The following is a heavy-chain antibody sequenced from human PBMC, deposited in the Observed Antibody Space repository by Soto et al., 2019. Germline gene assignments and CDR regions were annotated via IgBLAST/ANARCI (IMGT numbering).Heavy chain of an antibody. CDR3: ARVVGDQLLSSWFDP. CDR2: FYYSGTP. D-gene: IGHD3-10*01. J-gene: IGHJ5*02. CDR1: CASIYNYY. Sequence: SETLSLTCTVSCASIYNYYWSWIRQPPGKGLEWIGYFYYSGTPNYNPSLKSRVTMSVDTSKNQFSLKLTSVTAADTAFYYCARVVGDQLLSSWFDPWGQGTLVTVS. V-gene: IGHV4-59*01.